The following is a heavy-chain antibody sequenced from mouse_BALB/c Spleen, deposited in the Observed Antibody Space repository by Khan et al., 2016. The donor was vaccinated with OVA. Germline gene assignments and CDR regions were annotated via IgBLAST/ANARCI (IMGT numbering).Heavy chain of an antibody. Sequence: QLSGTVLARLGASVKMSCKASGYTFTSNWMYWVKQRPGQGLEWNGVIYPGNSDTNYNQKFNGTAKLIAVTSTNTAYLVLNSLTNEDSPVYNCTRNGFCNCECFDYWGQGTTLTVSS. V-gene: IGHV1-5*01. CDR2: IYPGNSDT. D-gene: IGHD2-1*01. CDR3: TRNGFCNCECFDY. CDR1: GYTFTSNW. J-gene: IGHJ2*01.